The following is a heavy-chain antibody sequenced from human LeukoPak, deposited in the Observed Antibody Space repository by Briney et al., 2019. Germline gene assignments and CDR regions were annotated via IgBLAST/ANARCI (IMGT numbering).Heavy chain of an antibody. CDR3: AREAYYDYVWGSYRPRGLVP. CDR1: GGTFSSYA. Sequence: GASVKVSCKASGGTFSSYAISWVRQAPGQGLEWMGWINPNSGGTNYAQKFQGRVTMTRDTSISTAYMELSRLRSDDTAVYYCAREAYYDYVWGSYRPRGLVPWGQGTLVTVSS. V-gene: IGHV1-2*02. CDR2: INPNSGGT. J-gene: IGHJ5*02. D-gene: IGHD3-16*02.